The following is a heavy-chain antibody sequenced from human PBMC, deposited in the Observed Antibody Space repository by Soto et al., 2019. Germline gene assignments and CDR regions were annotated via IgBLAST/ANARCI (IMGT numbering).Heavy chain of an antibody. J-gene: IGHJ6*02. V-gene: IGHV5-51*01. CDR1: GYSFTSYW. CDR2: IYPGDSDT. Sequence: GESLKISCKGAGYSFTSYWIGWVRQMPGKGLEWMGIIYPGDSDTRNSPSFQGQVTISADKSISTAYLQWSSLKASDTAMYYCAVRSGSYPRFYYYGMDVWGQGTTVTVSS. D-gene: IGHD1-26*01. CDR3: AVRSGSYPRFYYYGMDV.